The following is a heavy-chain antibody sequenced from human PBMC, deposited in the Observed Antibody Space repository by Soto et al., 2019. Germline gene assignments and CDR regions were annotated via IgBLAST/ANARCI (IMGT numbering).Heavy chain of an antibody. J-gene: IGHJ4*02. CDR3: AKSRYADSSGDYYDF. CDR2: IGGRGTSS. V-gene: IGHV3-23*01. Sequence: AGGSLRLSCAASGFTFSNYAMSWVRQAPGKGLEWVSGIGGRGTSSYYADSVKGRFAISRDNSYNTLFLQLHSLRAEDTAVYYCAKSRYADSSGDYYDFWRQGTRVTVSS. D-gene: IGHD3-22*01. CDR1: GFTFSNYA.